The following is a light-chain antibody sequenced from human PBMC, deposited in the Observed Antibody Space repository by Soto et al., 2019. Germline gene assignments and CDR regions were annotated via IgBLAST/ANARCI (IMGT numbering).Light chain of an antibody. CDR2: TTD. CDR1: TGAVTTGNY. Sequence: QAVVTQEPSLTVSPGGTVTLTCASSTGAVTTGNYASWFQQKPGQATRTLIYTTDNRHSWTPARFSGSLLGGKAALTLSSVQPEDEADYYCLLYFGGAQLVFGGGTKLTVL. J-gene: IGLJ3*02. V-gene: IGLV7-43*01. CDR3: LLYFGGAQLV.